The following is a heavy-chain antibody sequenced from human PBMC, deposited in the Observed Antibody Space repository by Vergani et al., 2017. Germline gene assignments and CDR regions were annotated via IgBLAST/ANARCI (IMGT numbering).Heavy chain of an antibody. J-gene: IGHJ4*02. CDR3: ARQVWGGGGYGFDL. D-gene: IGHD3-16*01. CDR1: GTSISGSSDH. CDR2: IFYTGTS. Sequence: QLQLQESGPGLLKPSETLSLTCSVSGTSISGSSDHWGWIRQPPGKGREWIGSIFYTGTSYYNPSLESRATNSVDTAKNQFSLKLKSVTAADTAVYYCARQVWGGGGYGFDLWGQGTLVTVSS. V-gene: IGHV4-39*01.